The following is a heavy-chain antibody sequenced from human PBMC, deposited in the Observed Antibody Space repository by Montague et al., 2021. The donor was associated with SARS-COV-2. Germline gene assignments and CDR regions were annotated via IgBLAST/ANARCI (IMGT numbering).Heavy chain of an antibody. J-gene: IGHJ5*02. CDR3: ARDACYLGPGRETQGAIDP. V-gene: IGHV4-4*07. CDR2: IYANGNF. Sequence: SETLSLTCSVSGDSITPYGDSIGGYFWSWIRQPAGKGLEWIGRIYANGNFDYNPSLNSRVSMSMETSKQEFSMRLISVTAADTAEYYCARDACYLGPGRETQGAIDPWGQGISVTVSS. CDR1: GDSITPYGDSIGGYF. D-gene: IGHD2-15*01.